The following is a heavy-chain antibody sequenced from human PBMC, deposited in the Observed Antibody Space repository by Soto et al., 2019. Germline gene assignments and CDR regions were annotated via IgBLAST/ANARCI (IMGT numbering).Heavy chain of an antibody. Sequence: SETLSLTCTVSGGSVSSGSYYWSWIRQPPGKGLEWVGYIYYSGSTNYNPSLKSRVTISVDTSKNQFSLKLSSVTAADTAVYYCASSDGGSYVDRGGYYFDYWGQGTLVTVSS. CDR2: IYYSGST. CDR1: GGSVSSGSYY. V-gene: IGHV4-61*01. CDR3: ASSDGGSYVDRGGYYFDY. D-gene: IGHD1-26*01. J-gene: IGHJ4*02.